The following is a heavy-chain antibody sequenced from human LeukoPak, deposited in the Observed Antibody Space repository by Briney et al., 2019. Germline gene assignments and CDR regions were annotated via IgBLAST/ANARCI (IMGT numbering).Heavy chain of an antibody. CDR2: VSDSSDV. CDR3: ARDRGADYDYDSSAYDYPYYFDY. CDR1: GFTFTNAW. V-gene: IGHV3-69-1*01. Sequence: GGSLRLSCAASGFTFTNAWMTWVRQAPGKGLEWVSTVSDSSDVHYSDSVKGRFTISRDNAKDSLYLQINSLRDEDTAVYYCARDRGADYDYDSSAYDYPYYFDYWGQGTLVTVSS. D-gene: IGHD3-22*01. J-gene: IGHJ4*02.